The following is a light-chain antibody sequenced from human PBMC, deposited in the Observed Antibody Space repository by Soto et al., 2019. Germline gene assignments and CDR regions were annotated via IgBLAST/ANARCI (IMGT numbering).Light chain of an antibody. CDR2: QAS. V-gene: IGKV1-5*03. J-gene: IGKJ1*01. CDR1: EFISKW. Sequence: IQITQSPSTLSASVGHRVTITYQASEFISKWLAWYQQKPGTAPKLLIYQASSLESGVPSRFSGSGSGTEFTLTISSLQPDDFATYYCQHYNSYLETFGQGTKVEIK. CDR3: QHYNSYLET.